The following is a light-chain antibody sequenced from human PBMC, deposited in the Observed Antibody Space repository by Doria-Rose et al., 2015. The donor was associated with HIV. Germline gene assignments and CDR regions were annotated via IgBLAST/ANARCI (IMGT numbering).Light chain of an antibody. Sequence: TQSPSSLSASVGDTVTITCRASQDINNYLAWYQQKRGDPPKLLIYSASTLHSGVPSRFSGSGSGTEFTLTITRLQPDDFATYFCQKSNTAPRTFGQGTRVEIK. V-gene: IGKV1-27*01. CDR1: QDINNY. CDR2: SAS. CDR3: QKSNTAPRT. J-gene: IGKJ1*01.